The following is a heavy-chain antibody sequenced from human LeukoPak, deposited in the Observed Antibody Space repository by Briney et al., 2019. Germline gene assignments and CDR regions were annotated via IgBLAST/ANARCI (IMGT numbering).Heavy chain of an antibody. CDR2: IYYSGST. CDR3: ARAPPIYHYYCGMDV. J-gene: IGHJ6*02. Sequence: SETLSLTCTVSGGSISNYYLNWIRQPPGKGLEWIGYIYYSGSTNYNPALKSRVTISGDTSKNEFSLKLTSVTAADTAVYYCARAPPIYHYYCGMDVWGQETTVTVSS. CDR1: GGSISNYY. V-gene: IGHV4-59*01.